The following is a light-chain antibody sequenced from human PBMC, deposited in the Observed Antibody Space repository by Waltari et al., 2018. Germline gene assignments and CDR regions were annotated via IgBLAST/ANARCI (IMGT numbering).Light chain of an antibody. CDR3: QQLDSYPFT. CDR1: QAIRSY. CDR2: ATS. V-gene: IGKV1-9*01. Sequence: IQLTQSPSSLSASAGDRVTITCRASQAIRSYLAWYQQKPGKAPKVLIYATSTLQSGVPSRFSGSRSGTDFTLTISSLQPEDFATYYCQQLDSYPFTFGPGTKVDIK. J-gene: IGKJ3*01.